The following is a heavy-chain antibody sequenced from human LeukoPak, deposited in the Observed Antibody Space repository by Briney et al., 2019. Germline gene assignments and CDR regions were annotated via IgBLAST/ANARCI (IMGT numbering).Heavy chain of an antibody. CDR3: ARGFGVVIIDFDY. D-gene: IGHD3-3*01. Sequence: GGSLRLSCVASGFTFSNYGMHWVRQAPGKGLEWVAVIWYDGSNEYYADSVKGRFTISRDNAKNSLYLQMNSLRAEDTAVYYCARGFGVVIIDFDYWGQGTLVTVSS. CDR1: GFTFSNYG. J-gene: IGHJ4*02. CDR2: IWYDGSNE. V-gene: IGHV3-33*03.